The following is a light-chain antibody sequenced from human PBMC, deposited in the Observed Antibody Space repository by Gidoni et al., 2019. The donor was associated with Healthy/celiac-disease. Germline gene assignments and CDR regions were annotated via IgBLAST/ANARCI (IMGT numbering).Light chain of an antibody. CDR2: WAS. V-gene: IGKV4-1*01. J-gene: IGKJ3*01. Sequence: DIVMTQSPDSLAASLGARATINCKSSQSVFDSSNNKNYLAWYQQKTGPPPKLLIYWASTRESGVPDRFSGRWSGTDFTLTISSLQAEDVAVYYCQQYYSTPFTFGPGTQVDI. CDR1: QSVFDSSNNKNY. CDR3: QQYYSTPFT.